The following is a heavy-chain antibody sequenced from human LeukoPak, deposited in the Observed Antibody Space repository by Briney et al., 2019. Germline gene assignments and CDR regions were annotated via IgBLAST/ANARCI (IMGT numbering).Heavy chain of an antibody. D-gene: IGHD3-16*01. J-gene: IGHJ3*02. CDR1: GFTFSSYG. CDR3: AKALTRWAFDM. Sequence: GGSLRLSCAASGFTFSSYGMHWVRQAPGKGLEWVAVISYDGSNKYYADSVKGRFTVSTDKAKNTLYLQMDSLRAEDTAMYYCAKALTRWAFDMWGQGTMVTVSS. CDR2: ISYDGSNK. V-gene: IGHV3-30*18.